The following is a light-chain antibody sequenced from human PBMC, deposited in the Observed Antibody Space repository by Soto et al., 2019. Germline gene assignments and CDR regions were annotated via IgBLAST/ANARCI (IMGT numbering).Light chain of an antibody. CDR3: QQYAASPWT. Sequence: EIGLTQSPGTLSLSPGERATLSCRASQSVSRTYFAWYQQKPGQAPGLLIYGTSSRATGIPNRFSGSGSGTDFTLTISRLEPEDFAVYYCQQYAASPWTFGQGTKVEIK. CDR1: QSVSRTY. CDR2: GTS. V-gene: IGKV3-20*01. J-gene: IGKJ1*01.